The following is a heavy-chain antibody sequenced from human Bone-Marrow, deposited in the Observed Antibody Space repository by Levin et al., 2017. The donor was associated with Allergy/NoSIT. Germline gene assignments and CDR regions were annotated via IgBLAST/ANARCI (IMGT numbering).Heavy chain of an antibody. J-gene: IGHJ3*02. Sequence: LSLTCAASGFTLSDSYMSWIRQAPGKGLEWVSYISSRGTTMYLADSVKGRFTISRDNAKNSLSLQMNSLRADDTAVYYCARGIIGDVRVAHKEAFDIWGQGTMVSVSS. CDR3: ARGIIGDVRVAHKEAFDI. CDR1: GFTLSDSY. CDR2: ISSRGTTM. V-gene: IGHV3-11*01. D-gene: IGHD2-8*02.